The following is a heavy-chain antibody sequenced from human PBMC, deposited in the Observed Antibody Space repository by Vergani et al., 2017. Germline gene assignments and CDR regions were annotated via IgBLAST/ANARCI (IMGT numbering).Heavy chain of an antibody. CDR3: GVIMVRSPRPDNWFDS. J-gene: IGHJ5*01. CDR2: MFHTGEA. Sequence: QLHLQESGPGLVKPSETLSLTCSVSGYSISRGFYWAWIRQTPEKGLEWIGGMFHTGEASNSPSLQSRVAFSMDTSKNQFSLQLTSVTAADTAVYFCGVIMVRSPRPDNWFDSWGRGTLVTVSS. CDR1: GYSISRGFY. V-gene: IGHV4-38-2*02. D-gene: IGHD3-10*01.